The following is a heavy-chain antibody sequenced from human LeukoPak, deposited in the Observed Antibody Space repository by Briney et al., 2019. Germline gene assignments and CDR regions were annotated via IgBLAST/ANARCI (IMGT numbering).Heavy chain of an antibody. J-gene: IGHJ6*02. V-gene: IGHV3-23*01. D-gene: IGHD3-9*01. CDR1: GFSFSNYA. CDR3: AKDPYDILTGFGMDV. Sequence: GGSLRLSCASSGFSFSNYAMNWVRQAPGKGLEWVSHISGSGGSTHHADSVKGRFTISRDNPKNTLYLQMNSLRAEDTAVYYCAKDPYDILTGFGMDVWGQGTTVTVSS. CDR2: ISGSGGST.